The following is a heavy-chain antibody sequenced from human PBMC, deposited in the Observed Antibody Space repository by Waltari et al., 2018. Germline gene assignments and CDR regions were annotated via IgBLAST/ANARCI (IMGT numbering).Heavy chain of an antibody. CDR3: ARGSVMAHFDY. CDR1: GYFISSGYY. CDR2: IYQTATT. V-gene: IGHV4-38-2*02. Sequence: QVHLQESGPGLVKASETLSLTCNVPGYFISSGYYWGWSRQPPGKGLEWIGTIYQTATTYYNPSLKSRVTISVGTSKTQFSLQVRSVTAADTAVYYCARGSVMAHFDYWGQGTLVTVSS. J-gene: IGHJ4*02. D-gene: IGHD2-21*01.